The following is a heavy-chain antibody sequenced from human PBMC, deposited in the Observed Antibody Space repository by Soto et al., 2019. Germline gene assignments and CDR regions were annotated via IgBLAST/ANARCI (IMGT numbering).Heavy chain of an antibody. CDR3: ARKDYYGAGIYYFDH. D-gene: IGHD3-10*01. Sequence: GASVKVSCKASGYTFTAYPMHWVRQAPGQRLEWMGWINAANGDTGYSRKFHDRVTFTRDTSATTVYMELSSLTSEDTAVYYCARKDYYGAGIYYFDHWGQGTLVTVSS. CDR1: GYTFTAYP. V-gene: IGHV1-3*01. CDR2: INAANGDT. J-gene: IGHJ4*02.